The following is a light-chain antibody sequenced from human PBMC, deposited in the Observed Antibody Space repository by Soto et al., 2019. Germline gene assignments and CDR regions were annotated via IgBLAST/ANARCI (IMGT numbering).Light chain of an antibody. CDR3: QKYDRAPRT. CDR1: QGIGNY. V-gene: IGKV1-27*01. Sequence: DIQVTQSPPSLSSSVGDTVTITCRASQGIGNYLAWYQQKPGKVPKLLIYGASTLQSGVPSRFSGSGSGTDFTLTISSLRPEDVATFYCQKYDRAPRTFGPGTKVDIK. CDR2: GAS. J-gene: IGKJ1*01.